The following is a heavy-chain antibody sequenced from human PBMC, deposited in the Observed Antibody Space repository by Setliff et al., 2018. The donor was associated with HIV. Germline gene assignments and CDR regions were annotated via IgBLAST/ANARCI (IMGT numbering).Heavy chain of an antibody. CDR2: IKSIISGGTT. CDR1: EFSVSDDW. Sequence: GGSLRLSCAASEFSVSDDWMSWVRQTPGKRLEWVGRIKSIISGGTTDYAAPVKDRFTISRDDSKNMVYLQMNSLKTEDTAVYYCTTGGGGANWGQGTLVTVSS. J-gene: IGHJ4*02. D-gene: IGHD3-16*01. V-gene: IGHV3-15*01. CDR3: TTGGGGAN.